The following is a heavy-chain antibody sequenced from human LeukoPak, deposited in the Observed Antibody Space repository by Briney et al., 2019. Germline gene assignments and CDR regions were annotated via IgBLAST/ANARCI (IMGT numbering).Heavy chain of an antibody. CDR2: INTGGGFT. CDR3: ARDLTTVIAHVLYFDS. CDR1: GFTFSNYA. V-gene: IGHV3-21*01. J-gene: IGHJ4*02. D-gene: IGHD4-11*01. Sequence: GGSLRLSCAASGFTFSNYAMSWVRQAPGKGLEWVSCINTGGGFTYYADSVKGRFTISRDNAKNSLYLQMNSLRAEDTAVYYCARDLTTVIAHVLYFDSWGQGTLVTVSS.